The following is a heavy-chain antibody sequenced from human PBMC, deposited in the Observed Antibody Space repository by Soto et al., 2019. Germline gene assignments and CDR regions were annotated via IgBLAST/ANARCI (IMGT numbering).Heavy chain of an antibody. CDR3: ASERRYSSSWYPYYFDY. Sequence: QVQLVQSGAEVKKPGSSVKVSCTASGGTFSSYAISWVRQAPGQGLEWMGGIIPIFGTANYAQKFQGRVTITADESTSTAYMELSSLRSEDTAVYYCASERRYSSSWYPYYFDYWGQGTLVTVSS. V-gene: IGHV1-69*01. CDR2: IIPIFGTA. J-gene: IGHJ4*02. CDR1: GGTFSSYA. D-gene: IGHD6-13*01.